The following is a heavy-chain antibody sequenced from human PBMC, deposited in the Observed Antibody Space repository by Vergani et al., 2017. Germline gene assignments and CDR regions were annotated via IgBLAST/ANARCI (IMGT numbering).Heavy chain of an antibody. CDR3: ARHRGSGGFFPSSYFYGMDV. Sequence: EVQLLESGGDLVQPGGSLRLSCAASGFSFTTYAMSWVRQAPGKGLEWVSTINNNGDYTRYGDSVKGRFTISRDNSKSTLYLQMNSLRAEDTAIYYCARHRGSGGFFPSSYFYGMDVWGHGTTVTVSS. V-gene: IGHV3-23*01. CDR2: INNNGDYT. CDR1: GFSFTTYA. D-gene: IGHD3-10*01. J-gene: IGHJ6*02.